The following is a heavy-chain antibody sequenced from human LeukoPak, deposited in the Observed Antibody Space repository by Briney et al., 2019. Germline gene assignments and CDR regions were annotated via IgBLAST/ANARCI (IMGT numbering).Heavy chain of an antibody. J-gene: IGHJ4*02. CDR1: GYTFTSYD. V-gene: IGHV1-8*01. Sequence: ASVTVSCKASGYTFTSYDINWVRQATGQGLEWMGWMNPNSGNTGYAQKFQGRVTMTRNTSISTAYMELSSLRSEDTAVYYCARAGDSSGWYGGDYWGQGTLVTVSS. D-gene: IGHD6-19*01. CDR2: MNPNSGNT. CDR3: ARAGDSSGWYGGDY.